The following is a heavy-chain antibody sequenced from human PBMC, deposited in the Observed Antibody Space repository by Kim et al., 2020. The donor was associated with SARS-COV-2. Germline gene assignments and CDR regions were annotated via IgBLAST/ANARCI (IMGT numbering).Heavy chain of an antibody. J-gene: IGHJ4*02. V-gene: IGHV7-4-1*02. CDR1: GYTFTNYA. CDR3: ARMERCSGGTCLLNDY. Sequence: ASVKVSCKASGYTFTNYAMNWVRQAPGHGLEWMGWIHTNTGKPTYAQGFTGRFVFSLDTSVSTAFLQISTLKTEDAAVYYCARMERCSGGTCLLNDYWGQGTLVTVSS. D-gene: IGHD2-15*01. CDR2: IHTNTGKP.